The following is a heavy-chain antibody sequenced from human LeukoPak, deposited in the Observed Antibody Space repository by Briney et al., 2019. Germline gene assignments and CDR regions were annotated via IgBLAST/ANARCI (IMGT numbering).Heavy chain of an antibody. Sequence: SETLSLTCAVYGGSFSGFYWSWIRQPPGKGLEWIGETNHSGSTYYNPSLKSRVTISEDTSKNQFSLKLTSVTAADTAVYYCARGGSYYYYGMDVWGQGTTVTVSS. CDR1: GGSFSGFY. CDR2: TNHSGST. CDR3: ARGGSYYYYGMDV. J-gene: IGHJ6*02. V-gene: IGHV4-34*01. D-gene: IGHD1-26*01.